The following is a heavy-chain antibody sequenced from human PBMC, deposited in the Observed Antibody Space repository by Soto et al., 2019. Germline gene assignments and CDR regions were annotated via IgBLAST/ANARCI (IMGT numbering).Heavy chain of an antibody. Sequence: QVQLQQWGAGLLKPSETLSLTCAVYGGSFSGYYWSWIRQPPGKGLEWIGESNHVGNTNYNPSLKSRVTMSVDPANNQFSLRLSSVTAADTAVYYCARVLIAGVTTDWGQGTLVFVSS. CDR2: SNHVGNT. CDR1: GGSFSGYY. CDR3: ARVLIAGVTTD. D-gene: IGHD5-18*01. V-gene: IGHV4-34*01. J-gene: IGHJ4*02.